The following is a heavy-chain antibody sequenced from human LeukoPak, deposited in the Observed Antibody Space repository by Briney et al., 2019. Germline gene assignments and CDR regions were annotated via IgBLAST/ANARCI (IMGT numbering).Heavy chain of an antibody. CDR2: TYYRSRWYF. CDR1: GDSVSSNIAA. V-gene: IGHV6-1*01. J-gene: IGHJ6*02. CDR3: TSDQDGMDV. Sequence: KPSQTLSLTCAISGDSVSSNIAAWNWIRQSPSRGLEWLGRTYYRSRWYFDYAASVKSRLSINPDTSKNQFSLQLNSVTPEDTGVYYCTSDQDGMDVWGQGTTVTVSS.